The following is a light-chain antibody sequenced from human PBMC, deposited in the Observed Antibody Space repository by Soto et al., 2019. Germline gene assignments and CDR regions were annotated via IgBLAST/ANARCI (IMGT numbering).Light chain of an antibody. CDR1: ALPKQY. Sequence: SYELTQPPSVSVSPGQTARITCSGDALPKQYAYRYQQKPRQAPVLVIYKDSERPSGIPERFSGSSSGTTVTLTISGVQAEDEADYYCQSADSSGTYVVFGGGTKLTVL. J-gene: IGLJ2*01. CDR3: QSADSSGTYVV. V-gene: IGLV3-25*03. CDR2: KDS.